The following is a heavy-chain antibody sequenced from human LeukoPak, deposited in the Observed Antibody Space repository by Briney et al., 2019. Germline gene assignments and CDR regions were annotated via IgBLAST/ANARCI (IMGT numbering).Heavy chain of an antibody. V-gene: IGHV3-23*01. CDR2: ISGGGDIT. J-gene: IGHJ4*02. CDR1: GFNFANHA. Sequence: GRSLRLSCAASGFNFANHAMSWVRQTPGKGLEWVSAISGGGDITYYADSVTGRFTISRDNSKDTLFLQMHSLRPGDTAVYYCVREDTPATANWGQGTLVTISS. D-gene: IGHD2-21*02. CDR3: VREDTPATAN.